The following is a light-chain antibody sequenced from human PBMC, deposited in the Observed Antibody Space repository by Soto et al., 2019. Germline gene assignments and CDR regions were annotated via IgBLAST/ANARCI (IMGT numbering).Light chain of an antibody. CDR3: QQYDNWPRT. CDR2: GAS. V-gene: IGKV3-15*01. Sequence: ETLLTQSPATLSVSPGERATLSCRASESVAGHLAWYQQKPGQAPRLLIHGASIRATGIPVRFSGSGSGTEFTLTISSLHSEDFAVYYCQQYDNWPRTFGQGTKVEIK. J-gene: IGKJ1*01. CDR1: ESVAGH.